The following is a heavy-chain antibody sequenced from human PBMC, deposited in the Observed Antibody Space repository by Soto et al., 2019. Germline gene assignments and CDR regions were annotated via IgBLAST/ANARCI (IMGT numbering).Heavy chain of an antibody. CDR3: ARPISYMTTVTTYYYYGMDV. Sequence: GGSLRLSCAASGFTFSSYAMSWVRQAPGKGLEWVSAISGSGGSTYYADSVKGRFTISRDNSKNTLYLQMNSLRAEDTAVYYCARPISYMTTVTTYYYYGMDVWGQGTTVTVSS. D-gene: IGHD4-4*01. J-gene: IGHJ6*02. V-gene: IGHV3-23*01. CDR2: ISGSGGST. CDR1: GFTFSSYA.